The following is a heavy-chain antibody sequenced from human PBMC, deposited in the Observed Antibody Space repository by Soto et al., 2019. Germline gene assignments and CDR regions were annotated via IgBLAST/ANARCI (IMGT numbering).Heavy chain of an antibody. V-gene: IGHV5-51*01. D-gene: IGHD2-2*01. Sequence: SLKISCKASGFTFSSYSLGWVRHMPGKGLQWMGNIFSSDSSAKYSPSFVGQVTISVDRSINTAYLQWSSLKASDTAIYYCGTWRGSSCFDYWGPGTLVTVSS. CDR1: GFTFSSYS. CDR2: IFSSDSSA. CDR3: GTWRGSSCFDY. J-gene: IGHJ4*02.